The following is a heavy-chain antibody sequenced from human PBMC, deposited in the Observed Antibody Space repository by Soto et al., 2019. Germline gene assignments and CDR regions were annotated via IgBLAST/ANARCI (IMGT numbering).Heavy chain of an antibody. CDR2: ISSDGTRT. V-gene: IGHV3-30*01. J-gene: IGHJ5*02. CDR1: GFSLYSYV. CDR3: VRYLGSSDLDP. D-gene: IGHD6-13*01. Sequence: QAHLVESGGGVVQPGGSLRLSCVASGFSLYSYVIHWVRQTPGKGLQWVAVISSDGTRTYYADSVKGRFTVSRDNSKNTQYLQMYGLTIEDTAIYYCVRYLGSSDLDPWGQGTLVTVSS.